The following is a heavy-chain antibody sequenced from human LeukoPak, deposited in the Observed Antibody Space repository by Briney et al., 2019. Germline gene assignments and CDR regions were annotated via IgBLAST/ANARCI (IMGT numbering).Heavy chain of an antibody. D-gene: IGHD3-16*01. V-gene: IGHV3-11*04. CDR3: ARGDHYFDY. Sequence: AGTLRLSCAASGFTVSSNYMSWVRQAPGKGLEWVSYISGSGSTIYYADSVKGRFTISRDNAKNSLYLQMNSLRAEDTAVYYCARGDHYFDYWGQGTLVTVSS. J-gene: IGHJ4*02. CDR2: ISGSGSTI. CDR1: GFTVSSNY.